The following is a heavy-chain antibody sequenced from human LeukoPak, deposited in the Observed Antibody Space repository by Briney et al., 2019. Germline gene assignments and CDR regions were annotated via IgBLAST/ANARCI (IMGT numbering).Heavy chain of an antibody. Sequence: GGSLRLSCAASGFTFSSYWMHWVRQAPGKGLVWVSRINTDGSSTSYADSVRGRFTISRDNAKNTLYLQMNSLRAEDTALYYCARELRNYDFWSGPSDDAFDIWGQGTMVTVSS. CDR3: ARELRNYDFWSGPSDDAFDI. CDR1: GFTFSSYW. D-gene: IGHD3-3*01. CDR2: INTDGSST. V-gene: IGHV3-74*01. J-gene: IGHJ3*02.